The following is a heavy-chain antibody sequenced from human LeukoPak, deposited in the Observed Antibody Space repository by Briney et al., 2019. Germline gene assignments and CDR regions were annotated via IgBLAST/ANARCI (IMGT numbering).Heavy chain of an antibody. CDR1: GFTFSSYS. CDR2: ISSSSSYI. CDR3: AQSHDFWSGYRYWYFDY. V-gene: IGHV3-21*01. J-gene: IGHJ4*02. Sequence: GGSLRLSCAASGFTFSSYSMNWVRKAPGKGLGWVSSISSSSSYIYYADSVKGRFTISRDNAKNSLYLQMNSLRAEDTAVYYCAQSHDFWSGYRYWYFDYWGQGTLVTVSS. D-gene: IGHD3-3*01.